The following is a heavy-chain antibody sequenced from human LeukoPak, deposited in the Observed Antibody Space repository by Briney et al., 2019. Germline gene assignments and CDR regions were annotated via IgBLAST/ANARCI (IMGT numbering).Heavy chain of an antibody. D-gene: IGHD2-2*01. CDR3: AREEVVPAAMY. CDR2: INHSGST. CDR1: GGSFSGYY. V-gene: IGHV4-34*01. Sequence: PSETLSLTCAVYGGSFSGYYWSWIRQPPGKGLEWIGEINHSGSTNYNPSLKSRVTISVDTSKNQFSLKLSSVTAADTAVYYCAREEVVPAAMYWGQGTLVTVSS. J-gene: IGHJ4*02.